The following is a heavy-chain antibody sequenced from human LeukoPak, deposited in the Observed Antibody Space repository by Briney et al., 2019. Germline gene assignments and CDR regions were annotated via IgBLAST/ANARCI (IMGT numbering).Heavy chain of an antibody. D-gene: IGHD2-2*01. Sequence: GGSLRLSCAASGFSFSIYSMNWVRQAPGKGLEWVSSVSSSSTSIYYADSLKGRFTISRDNAKNSLFLQVNSLRDEDTAVYYCARGPPCSSTSCYVTGAFDFRGQGTMVTVSS. CDR3: ARGPPCSSTSCYVTGAFDF. CDR1: GFSFSIYS. CDR2: VSSSSTSI. V-gene: IGHV3-21*01. J-gene: IGHJ3*01.